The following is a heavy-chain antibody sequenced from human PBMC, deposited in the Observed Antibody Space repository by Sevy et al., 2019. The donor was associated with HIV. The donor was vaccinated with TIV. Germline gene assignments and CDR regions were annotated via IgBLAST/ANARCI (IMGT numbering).Heavy chain of an antibody. CDR2: INPKSGAT. J-gene: IGHJ6*02. Sequence: VKVSCKASGYTFTDTGYYVHWVRQAPGQGLEWMGWINPKSGATNYAQKFQGRVTMTRDTSVSTANMELSRLRSDDTAVYYCARESYDFWTGPVDYDYGMDVWGQGTTVTVSS. D-gene: IGHD3-3*01. CDR3: ARESYDFWTGPVDYDYGMDV. V-gene: IGHV1-2*02. CDR1: GYTFTDTGYY.